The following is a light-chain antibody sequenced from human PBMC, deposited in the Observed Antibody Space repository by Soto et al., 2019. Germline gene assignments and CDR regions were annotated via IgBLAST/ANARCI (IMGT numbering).Light chain of an antibody. V-gene: IGKV1-5*01. Sequence: DIQMTQSPFTLSASVGDRVTITCRASQSANSWLAWYQQKPGNAPKLLIYDASALESGVPSRFSGSGSGTEFTLTISTLQPEDFVTYYCQQYNTYPWTFGQGTKVEI. J-gene: IGKJ1*01. CDR3: QQYNTYPWT. CDR2: DAS. CDR1: QSANSW.